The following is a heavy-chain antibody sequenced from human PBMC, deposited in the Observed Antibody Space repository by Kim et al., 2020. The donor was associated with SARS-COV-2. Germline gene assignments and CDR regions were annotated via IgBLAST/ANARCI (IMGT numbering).Heavy chain of an antibody. CDR3: AQDLKVYFDWLRSRFYHDYGMVV. J-gene: IGHJ6*02. CDR1: GFTFSSYG. D-gene: IGHD3-9*01. Sequence: GGSLRLSCAASGFTFSSYGMNWVRQAPGKGLEWVAAITCGGSNKYYADSVKGRFTISRDNSNNTLYLQMNSLRAEDTAVYYCAQDLKVYFDWLRSRFYHDYGMVVGGQGPTVTVS. V-gene: IGHV3-30*18. CDR2: ITCGGSNK.